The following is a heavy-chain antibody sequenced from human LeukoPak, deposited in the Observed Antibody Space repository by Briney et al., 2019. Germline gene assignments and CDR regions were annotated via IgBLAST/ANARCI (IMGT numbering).Heavy chain of an antibody. D-gene: IGHD2-2*01. V-gene: IGHV3-23*01. CDR1: GFTFSSYA. CDR3: AREARYCSSSSCDYFDY. CDR2: ISGSGGST. Sequence: TGGSLRLSCAASGFTFSSYAMSWVRQAPGKGLVWVSAISGSGGSTYYADSVKGRFTISRDNSKNTLYLQMNSLRAEDTAVYYCAREARYCSSSSCDYFDYWGQGTLVTVSS. J-gene: IGHJ4*02.